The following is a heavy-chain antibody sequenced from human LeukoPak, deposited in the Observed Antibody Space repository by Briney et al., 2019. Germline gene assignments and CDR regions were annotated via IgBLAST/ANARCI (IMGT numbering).Heavy chain of an antibody. J-gene: IGHJ4*02. V-gene: IGHV1-2*02. CDR2: INPNSGGT. D-gene: IGHD2-15*01. CDR3: ARNVRILYYFDY. Sequence: ASVKVSCKASGYTFTGYYMHWVRQAPGQGLEWMGWINPNSGGTNYAQKFQGRVTMTRDTSISTAYMELSRLRSDDTAVYYCARNVRILYYFDYWGQETLVTVSS. CDR1: GYTFTGYY.